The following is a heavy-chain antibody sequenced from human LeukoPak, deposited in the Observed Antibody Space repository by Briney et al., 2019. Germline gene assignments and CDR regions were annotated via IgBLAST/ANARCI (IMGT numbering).Heavy chain of an antibody. CDR2: IYYSGST. V-gene: IGHV4-39*01. Sequence: PSETLSLTCTVSGGSISSSSYYWGWIRQPPGKGLEWIGSIYYSGSTYYNPSLKSRVTISVDTSKNQFSLKLSSVTAADTAVYYCARQNFGRTRTMVRGDYYYYYYMDVWGKGTTVTVSS. CDR1: GGSISSSSYY. D-gene: IGHD3-10*01. J-gene: IGHJ6*03. CDR3: ARQNFGRTRTMVRGDYYYYYYMDV.